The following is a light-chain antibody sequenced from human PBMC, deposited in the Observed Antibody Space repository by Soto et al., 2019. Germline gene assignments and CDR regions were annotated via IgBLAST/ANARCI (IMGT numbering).Light chain of an antibody. CDR2: DVS. CDR1: SSDVGGYNY. CDR3: CSYAGSNTYV. V-gene: IGLV2-11*01. J-gene: IGLJ1*01. Sequence: QSALTQPRSVSGSPGQSVTISCTGTSSDVGGYNYVSWYQQHPGKAPKLMIYDVSKRPSGVTDRFSGSKSGNTASLIISGLQAEDEADYYCCSYAGSNTYVFGTETKLTVL.